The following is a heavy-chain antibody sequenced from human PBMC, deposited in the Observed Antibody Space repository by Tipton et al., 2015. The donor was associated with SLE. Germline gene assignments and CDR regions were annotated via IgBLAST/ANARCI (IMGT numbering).Heavy chain of an antibody. CDR3: ARERLRVADY. V-gene: IGHV3-21*06. Sequence: SLRLSCAASGFNIFNAGMSWVRQAPGKGLEWVSLIDSSGDYTYYADSVKGRFTVSRDNAKNSLYLQMTSLRVEDTAVYYCARERLRVADYWGQGTQVTVSS. CDR2: IDSSGDYT. CDR1: GFNIFNAG. D-gene: IGHD4-17*01. J-gene: IGHJ4*02.